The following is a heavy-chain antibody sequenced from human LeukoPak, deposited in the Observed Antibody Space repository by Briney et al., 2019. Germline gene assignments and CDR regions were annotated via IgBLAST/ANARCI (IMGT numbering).Heavy chain of an antibody. CDR2: IYYSGST. J-gene: IGHJ3*02. Sequence: SETLSLTCSVSGASISSADYYWSWIRQPPGKGLEWIAYIYYSGSTYYNPSLKSRVSISLETSPKQFSLKLSSVTAADTAVYYCARGIIILGKAFDIWGQGTMVTVSS. D-gene: IGHD1-26*01. V-gene: IGHV4-30-4*08. CDR1: GASISSADYY. CDR3: ARGIIILGKAFDI.